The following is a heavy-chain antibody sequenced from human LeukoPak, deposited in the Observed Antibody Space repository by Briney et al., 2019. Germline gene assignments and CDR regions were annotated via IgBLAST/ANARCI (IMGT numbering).Heavy chain of an antibody. CDR1: GFTLSTNA. D-gene: IGHD1-26*01. J-gene: IGHJ4*02. CDR3: AKDVGKWESLHFFDY. Sequence: PGGSLRHSCLTSGFTLSTNAMNWVRQAPGKGLEWISGISGSGASTYYADSVKGRFTISRDDSRNTLYLQMNSLRGDDTAVYYCAKDVGKWESLHFFDYWGQGTLVTVSS. V-gene: IGHV3-23*01. CDR2: ISGSGAST.